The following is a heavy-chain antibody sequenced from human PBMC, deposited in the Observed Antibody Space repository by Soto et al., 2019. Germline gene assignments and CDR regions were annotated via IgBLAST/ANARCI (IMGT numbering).Heavy chain of an antibody. CDR1: GFTFNTYN. Sequence: EEQLVESGGGLVKPGGSLRLSCAASGFTFNTYNMNWVRQAPGKGLEWVSSINGRGNYIYYEDSVKGRFTISRDNAKKSLYLQMNSLTPEDTAVYFCAREDGIVGATSAFDYWGQGTLVTVSS. J-gene: IGHJ4*02. D-gene: IGHD1-26*01. CDR2: INGRGNYI. CDR3: AREDGIVGATSAFDY. V-gene: IGHV3-21*01.